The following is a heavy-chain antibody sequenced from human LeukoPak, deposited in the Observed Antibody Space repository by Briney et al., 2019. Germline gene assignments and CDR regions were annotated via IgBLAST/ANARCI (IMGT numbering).Heavy chain of an antibody. CDR1: GGSIDAYY. CDR2: MFTSGDT. V-gene: IGHV4-4*07. CDR3: ARDKGIAVAAGDAFDI. D-gene: IGHD6-19*01. J-gene: IGHJ3*02. Sequence: SETLSLTCTVSGGSIDAYYWTWIRQPGDKRLEWLGRMFTSGDTYYNPSLRGRLTISLDRSKNQFSLKLSSVTAADTAVYYCARDKGIAVAAGDAFDIWGQGTMVTVSS.